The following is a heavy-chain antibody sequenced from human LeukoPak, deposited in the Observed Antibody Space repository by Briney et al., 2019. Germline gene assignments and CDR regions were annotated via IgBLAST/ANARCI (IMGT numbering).Heavy chain of an antibody. J-gene: IGHJ3*02. Sequence: SETLSLTCTVSGGSISSYYWSWIRQPPGKGLEWIGYIYYSGSTNYNPSLKSRVTISVDTSKNQFSLKLSSVTAADTAVYYCARDHSSSPIDAFDIWGQGTMVTVSS. CDR2: IYYSGST. CDR3: ARDHSSSPIDAFDI. CDR1: GGSISSYY. D-gene: IGHD6-13*01. V-gene: IGHV4-59*01.